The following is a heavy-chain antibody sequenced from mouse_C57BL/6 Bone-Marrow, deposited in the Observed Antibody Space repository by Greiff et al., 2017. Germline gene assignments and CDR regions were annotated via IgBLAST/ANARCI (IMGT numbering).Heavy chain of an antibody. J-gene: IGHJ3*01. CDR1: GYAFTNYL. CDR3: ARSKNWDSWFAY. Sequence: QVQLQQSGAELVRPGTSVKVSCKASGYAFTNYLIEWVKQRPGQGLEWIGVINPGSGGTNYNEKFKGKATLTADKSSSTAYMQLSSVTSEDSAVYFCARSKNWDSWFAYWGQGTLVTVSA. D-gene: IGHD4-1*01. CDR2: INPGSGGT. V-gene: IGHV1-54*01.